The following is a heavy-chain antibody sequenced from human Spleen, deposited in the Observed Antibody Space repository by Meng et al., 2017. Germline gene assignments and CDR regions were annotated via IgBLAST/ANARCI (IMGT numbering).Heavy chain of an antibody. CDR1: FASFF. V-gene: IGHV1-46*01. CDR2: INPSGGST. J-gene: IGHJ5*02. D-gene: IGHD4-17*01. CDR3: ARGGSTMVTTWFDP. Sequence: FASFFMHWVRQAPGQGLEWMGVINPSGGSTDYAQNFQGRVTMTSDSSTSTVYMEVNNLRSDDTAMYYCARGGSTMVTTWFDPWGQGTLVTVSS.